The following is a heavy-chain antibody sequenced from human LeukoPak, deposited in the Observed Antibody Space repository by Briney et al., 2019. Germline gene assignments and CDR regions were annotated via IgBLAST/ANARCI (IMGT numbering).Heavy chain of an antibody. J-gene: IGHJ3*02. CDR3: ARALIWGAFDI. V-gene: IGHV3-48*01. D-gene: IGHD3-16*01. Sequence: GGSLRLSCAASGFTFSSYSMNWVRQAPGKGLEWVSYISSSCSTIYYADSVKGRFTISRDNAKNSLYLQMNSLRAEDTAVYYCARALIWGAFDIWGQGTMVTVSS. CDR2: ISSSCSTI. CDR1: GFTFSSYS.